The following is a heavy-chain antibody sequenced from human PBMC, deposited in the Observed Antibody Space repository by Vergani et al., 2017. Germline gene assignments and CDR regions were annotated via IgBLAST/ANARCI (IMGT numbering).Heavy chain of an antibody. J-gene: IGHJ4*02. CDR2: ISYDGSNK. CDR1: GFTFSSYA. CDR3: AKAPWATVTTGAWLDY. Sequence: QVQLVESGGGVVQPGRSLRLSCAASGFTFSSYAMHWVRQAPGKGLEWVAVISYDGSNKYYADSVKGRFTISRDNSKNTLYLQMNSLRAEDTAVYYCAKAPWATVTTGAWLDYWGQGTLVTVSS. D-gene: IGHD4-17*01. V-gene: IGHV3-30*04.